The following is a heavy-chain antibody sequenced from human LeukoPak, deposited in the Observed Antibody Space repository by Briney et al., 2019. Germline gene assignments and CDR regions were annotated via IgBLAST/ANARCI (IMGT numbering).Heavy chain of an antibody. J-gene: IGHJ6*03. Sequence: ASVKVSCKASGGTFSSYAISWVRQAPRQGLEWMGGIIPIFGTANYAQKFQGRVTITADESTSTAYMELSSLRSEDTAVYYCARGMWRDSGYDLVGYYYYMDVWGKGTTVTVSS. D-gene: IGHD5-12*01. CDR1: GGTFSSYA. CDR3: ARGMWRDSGYDLVGYYYYMDV. V-gene: IGHV1-69*13. CDR2: IIPIFGTA.